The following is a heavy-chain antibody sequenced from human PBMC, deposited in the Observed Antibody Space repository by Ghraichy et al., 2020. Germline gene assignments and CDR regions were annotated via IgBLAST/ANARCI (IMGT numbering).Heavy chain of an antibody. D-gene: IGHD2-21*01. CDR1: GGSVSSGNYY. CDR3: AAYCGGDCYSGLYYYYGMDV. Sequence: SETLSLTCTVSGGSVSSGNYYWTWIRQPPGKGLEWIGYIYYSGSTNYNPSLKSRLTISADTSKNQFSLKLSSVTAADTAVYYCAAYCGGDCYSGLYYYYGMDVWGQGTTVTVSS. V-gene: IGHV4-61*01. J-gene: IGHJ6*02. CDR2: IYYSGST.